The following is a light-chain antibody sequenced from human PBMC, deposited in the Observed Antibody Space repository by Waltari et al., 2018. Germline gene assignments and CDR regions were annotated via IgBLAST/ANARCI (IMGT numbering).Light chain of an antibody. CDR1: QSISTY. Sequence: DIQMTQSPSSLSASIGDRVTITCRASQSISTYLNWYQQTPGKVPKLLIYGASTLQSGVPSRVSASCSGTHFTLTISSLQPEDVATYYWQQSYSTPWTFGQGTKVEIK. J-gene: IGKJ1*01. CDR2: GAS. CDR3: QQSYSTPWT. V-gene: IGKV1-39*01.